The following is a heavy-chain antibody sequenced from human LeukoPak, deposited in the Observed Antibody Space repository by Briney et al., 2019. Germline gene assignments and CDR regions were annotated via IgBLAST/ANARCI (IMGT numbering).Heavy chain of an antibody. CDR3: TTDEGKAAAPFDY. D-gene: IGHD6-13*01. V-gene: IGHV3-15*01. J-gene: IGHJ4*02. CDR2: IRDKTAGGTI. CDR1: GIAFKNAW. Sequence: GGSLRLSCAVSGIAFKNAWLTWVRQAPGKGLEWAGRIRDKTAGGTIEYAAPVKGRFTISRDDSKSTLYLQMNSLKIEDTAMYFCTTDEGKAAAPFDYWGQGTLVTVSS.